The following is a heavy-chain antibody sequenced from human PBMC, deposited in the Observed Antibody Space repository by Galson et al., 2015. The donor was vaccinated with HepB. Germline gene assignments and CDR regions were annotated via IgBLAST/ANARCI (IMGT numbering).Heavy chain of an antibody. D-gene: IGHD2-2*01. CDR3: AREAVVVPAAMDWYFDL. J-gene: IGHJ2*01. CDR2: ISSSSSTI. V-gene: IGHV3-48*02. Sequence: SLRLSCAASGFTFSSYSMNWVRQAPGKGLEWVSYISSSSSTIYYADSVKGRFTISRDNAKNSLYLQMNSLRDEDTAVYYCAREAVVVPAAMDWYFDLWGRGTLVTVSS. CDR1: GFTFSSYS.